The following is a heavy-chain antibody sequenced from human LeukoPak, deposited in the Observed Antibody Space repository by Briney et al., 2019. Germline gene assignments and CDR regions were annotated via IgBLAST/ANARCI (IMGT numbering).Heavy chain of an antibody. D-gene: IGHD6-19*01. CDR3: AREISKRGQWFDY. Sequence: GGSLRLSCAASGFTFGAYAMHWVRQSPGKGLEWVALISYDGNNEWYADSVKGRFTVSRDNSKNTLYLQMNSLRVEDTAVYYCAREISKRGQWFDYWGQGTLVTVSS. J-gene: IGHJ4*02. CDR2: ISYDGNNE. V-gene: IGHV3-30*04. CDR1: GFTFGAYA.